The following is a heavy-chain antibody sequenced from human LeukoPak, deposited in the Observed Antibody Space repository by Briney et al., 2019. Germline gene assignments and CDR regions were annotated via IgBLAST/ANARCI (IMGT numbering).Heavy chain of an antibody. CDR1: GFTFSSYW. V-gene: IGHV3-74*01. D-gene: IGHD3-10*01. J-gene: IGHJ2*01. CDR2: INNDGSGT. CDR3: ARDGIIGSGSPPYWYFDL. Sequence: PGGSLRLSCAASGFTFSSYWMHWVRQAPGKGPVWVSRINNDGSGTTYADSVKGRFTISRDDAKNTLYLQMNSLRAEDTAVYYCARDGIIGSGSPPYWYFDLWGRGTLVTVSS.